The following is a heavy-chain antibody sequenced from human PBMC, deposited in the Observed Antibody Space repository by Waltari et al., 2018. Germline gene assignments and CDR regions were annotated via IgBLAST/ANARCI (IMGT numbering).Heavy chain of an antibody. J-gene: IGHJ4*02. CDR1: GFTFSSYS. Sequence: EVQLVESGGGLVKPGGSLRLSCAASGFTFSSYSMNWVRQAPGKGLGWVSSIMSSIIYIYYAASGKCRCTISRDNAKNSLYLQMNSLRAEDTAVYYCAREQYYYDSSGYCYFDYWGQGTLVTVSS. D-gene: IGHD3-22*01. CDR3: AREQYYYDSSGYCYFDY. V-gene: IGHV3-21*01. CDR2: IMSSIIYI.